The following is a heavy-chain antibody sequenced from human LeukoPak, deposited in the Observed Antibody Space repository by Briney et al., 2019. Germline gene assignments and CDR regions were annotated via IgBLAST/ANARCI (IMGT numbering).Heavy chain of an antibody. J-gene: IGHJ6*03. V-gene: IGHV1-69*05. Sequence: SVKVSCKASGGTFSSYAISWVRQAPGQGLEWMGGIIPIFGTANYGQKFQGRVTITTDESTSTAYMELSSTRSEDTAVYYCARAFSSIAARYYYYMDVWGKGTTVTVSS. CDR3: ARAFSSIAARYYYYMDV. CDR2: IIPIFGTA. D-gene: IGHD6-6*01. CDR1: GGTFSSYA.